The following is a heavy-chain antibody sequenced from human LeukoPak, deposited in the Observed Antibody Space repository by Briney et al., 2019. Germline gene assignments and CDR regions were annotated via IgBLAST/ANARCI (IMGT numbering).Heavy chain of an antibody. Sequence: ASVTVSCKASGYTFTGYYMHWVRQAPGQGLEWMGWINPNSGGTNYAQKFQGWVTMTRDTSISTAYMELSRLRSDDTAVYYCARTYCSGGSCLYDYWGQGTLVTVSS. CDR2: INPNSGGT. V-gene: IGHV1-2*04. CDR3: ARTYCSGGSCLYDY. J-gene: IGHJ4*02. CDR1: GYTFTGYY. D-gene: IGHD2-15*01.